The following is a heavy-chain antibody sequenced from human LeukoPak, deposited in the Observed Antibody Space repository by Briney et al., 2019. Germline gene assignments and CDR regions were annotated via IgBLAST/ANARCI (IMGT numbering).Heavy chain of an antibody. CDR2: IIPIFGTA. Sequence: GASVKVSCKASGGTFSSYAISWVRQAPGQGLEWMGGIIPIFGTANYAQKFQGRVTITADESTSTAYMELSSLRSEDTAVYYCARRYYYFWSGSNWFDPWGQGTLVTVSS. J-gene: IGHJ5*02. D-gene: IGHD3-3*01. V-gene: IGHV1-69*13. CDR3: ARRYYYFWSGSNWFDP. CDR1: GGTFSSYA.